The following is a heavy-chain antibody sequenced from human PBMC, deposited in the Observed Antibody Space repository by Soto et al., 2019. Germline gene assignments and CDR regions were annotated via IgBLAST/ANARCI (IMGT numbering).Heavy chain of an antibody. CDR3: ARIPSP. J-gene: IGHJ5*02. CDR2: IYHSGNI. CDR1: GGSISSSSYY. D-gene: IGHD2-21*01. V-gene: IGHV4-39*07. Sequence: PSETLSLTCPFSGGSISSSSYYWGWIRQPPGKGLEWIGSIYHSGNIYYNPSLKSRVTISVDRSKNQFSLKLSSVTAADTAVYYCARIPSPWGQGTLVTVSS.